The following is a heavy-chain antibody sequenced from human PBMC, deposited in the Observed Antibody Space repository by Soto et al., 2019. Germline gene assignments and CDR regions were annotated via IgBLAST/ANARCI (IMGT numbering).Heavy chain of an antibody. V-gene: IGHV1-58*01. Sequence: ASVKVSCKASGFTFTSSAVQWVRQARGQRLEWIGWIVVGSGNTNYAQKFQERVTITRDMSTSTAYMELSSLRSEDTAVYYCAAGQSNYDFWSGYYPDYWGQGTLVIVSS. J-gene: IGHJ4*02. D-gene: IGHD3-3*01. CDR3: AAGQSNYDFWSGYYPDY. CDR1: GFTFTSSA. CDR2: IVVGSGNT.